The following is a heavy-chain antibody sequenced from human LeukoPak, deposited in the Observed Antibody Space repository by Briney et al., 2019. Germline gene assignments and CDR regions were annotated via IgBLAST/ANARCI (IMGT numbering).Heavy chain of an antibody. CDR2: INHSGST. CDR3: ARGRRDYSSGWYYDLYYFDY. V-gene: IGHV4-34*01. CDR1: GFTFSSYW. D-gene: IGHD6-19*01. Sequence: PGGSLRLSCAASGFTFSSYWMSWIRQPPGKGLEWIGEINHSGSTNYNPSLKSRVTISVDTSKNQFSLKLSSVTAADTAVYYCARGRRDYSSGWYYDLYYFDYWGQGTLVTVSS. J-gene: IGHJ4*02.